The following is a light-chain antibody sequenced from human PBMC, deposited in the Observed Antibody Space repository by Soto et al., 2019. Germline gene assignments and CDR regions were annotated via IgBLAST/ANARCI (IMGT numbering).Light chain of an antibody. CDR1: QSLLHSDGYNR. J-gene: IGKJ5*01. Sequence: DIVMTQSPLSLPVTPGEPASISCRSSQSLLHSDGYNRLDWYLQKPGQSRKLLLYLVSNRAPGVPDRFSGSGSGTEFTLTITRVEAEDVGIYYCVQLQGFGQGTRL. CDR2: LVS. V-gene: IGKV2-28*01. CDR3: VQLQG.